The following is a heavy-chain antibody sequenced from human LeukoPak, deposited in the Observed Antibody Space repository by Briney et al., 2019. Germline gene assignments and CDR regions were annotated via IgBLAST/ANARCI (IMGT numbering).Heavy chain of an antibody. D-gene: IGHD1-7*01. J-gene: IGHJ4*02. Sequence: GRSLRLSCAVSGFSFSSYGMHWVRQAPGKGLEWVAVISYDGSNKYYADSVKGRFTISRDNSKNTLYLEMNSLRAEDTAVYYCAKDPSYNWNYLTYWGQGTLVTVSS. CDR3: AKDPSYNWNYLTY. CDR1: GFSFSSYG. V-gene: IGHV3-30*18. CDR2: ISYDGSNK.